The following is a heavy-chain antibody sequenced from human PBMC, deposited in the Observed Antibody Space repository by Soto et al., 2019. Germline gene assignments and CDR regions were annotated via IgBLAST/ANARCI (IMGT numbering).Heavy chain of an antibody. V-gene: IGHV1-2*04. CDR1: GYTFTGYY. Sequence: QVQLVQSGAEVKKPGASVKLTCKASGYTFTGYYMHWVRQAPGQGLEWMGWINPNSGGTNYAKKFQGWFTMTRDTFIDTAYMELSRLRSDDTTVYYCARGAAIEVVIPYHWIHAWGQGALVTDSS. D-gene: IGHD3-22*01. CDR3: ARGAAIEVVIPYHWIHA. CDR2: INPNSGGT. J-gene: IGHJ5*02.